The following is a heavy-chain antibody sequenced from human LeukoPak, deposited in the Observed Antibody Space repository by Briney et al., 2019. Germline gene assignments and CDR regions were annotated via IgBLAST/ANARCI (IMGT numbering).Heavy chain of an antibody. D-gene: IGHD6-6*01. CDR2: VSTYNGNT. J-gene: IGHJ4*02. CDR1: GYAFTSYG. Sequence: ASVKVSCKPSGYAFTSYGISWVRQAPGQGLEWVGWVSTYNGNTNYAQKRQGRITMTTDTSTSTAYMELRSLRSDDTAMYYCAREHGYSSSGDYWGQGTLVTVSS. V-gene: IGHV1-18*01. CDR3: AREHGYSSSGDY.